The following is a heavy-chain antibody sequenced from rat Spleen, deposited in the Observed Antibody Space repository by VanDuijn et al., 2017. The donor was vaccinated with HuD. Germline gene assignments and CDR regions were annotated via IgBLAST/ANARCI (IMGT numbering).Heavy chain of an antibody. Sequence: EVQLVESGGGLVQPGRSLKLSCVASGVTFNNYWMSWIRQAPGKGLEWVATITSGGSNTYYRDSVKGRFTISRHDAKRTLFLQMDSLRSEDTATYYCASHWGRAYFDYWGQGVMGTVSS. CDR2: ITSGGSNT. CDR3: ASHWGRAYFDY. J-gene: IGHJ2*01. V-gene: IGHV5-31*01. CDR1: GVTFNNYW. D-gene: IGHD4-2*01.